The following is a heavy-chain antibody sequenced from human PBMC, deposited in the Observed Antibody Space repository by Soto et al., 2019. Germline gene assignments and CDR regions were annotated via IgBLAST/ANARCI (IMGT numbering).Heavy chain of an antibody. V-gene: IGHV3-30-3*01. D-gene: IGHD2-21*02. CDR1: GFTFSDYA. J-gene: IGHJ4*02. CDR3: ARRLTASVTAMGD. Sequence: QVQLVESGGGVVQPGRSLRLSCSASGFTFSDYALHWVRQAPGKGLEWVAVISDDGINKYIADSVKGRFIISRDNSKNTVFLQMSRLGLEDTAIYYCARRLTASVTAMGDWGQGTLVTVSS. CDR2: ISDDGINK.